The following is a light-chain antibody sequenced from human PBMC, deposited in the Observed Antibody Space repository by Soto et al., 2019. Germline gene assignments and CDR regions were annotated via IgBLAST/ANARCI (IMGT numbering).Light chain of an antibody. CDR2: RNN. J-gene: IGLJ1*01. CDR3: AAWDDSLSGYV. CDR1: SSNIGDNY. Sequence: HSVLTQPPSASGIPGQKVTISCSRSSSNIGDNYVYWHQQLPGTAPKLLIYRNNQRPSGVPDRFSGSKSGTSASLAISGLRSEDEADYYCAAWDDSLSGYVFGPGTKVTVL. V-gene: IGLV1-47*01.